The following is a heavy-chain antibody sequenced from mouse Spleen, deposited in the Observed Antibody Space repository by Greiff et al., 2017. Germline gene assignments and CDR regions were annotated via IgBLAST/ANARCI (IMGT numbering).Heavy chain of an antibody. CDR3: ARECNYGIYAMDY. Sequence: EVQVVESGPGLVKPSQSLSLTCSVPGYSITSGYYWNWIRQFPGNKLEWMGYISYDGSNNYNPSLKNRISITRDTSKNQFFLKLNSVTTEDTATYYCARECNYGIYAMDYWGQGTSVTVSS. V-gene: IGHV3-6*02. D-gene: IGHD2-1*01. CDR1: GYSITSGYY. CDR2: ISYDGSN. J-gene: IGHJ4*01.